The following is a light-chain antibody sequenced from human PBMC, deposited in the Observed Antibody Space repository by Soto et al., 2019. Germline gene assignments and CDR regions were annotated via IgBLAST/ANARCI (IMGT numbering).Light chain of an antibody. J-gene: IGLJ2*01. V-gene: IGLV1-40*01. CDR3: QSYDSSLSAL. CDR1: SSNIGAGYD. CDR2: GNS. Sequence: QSVLTQPTSVTGATGQRVTISCTGSSSNIGAGYDVHWYQQLPGTAPKLLIYGNSNRPSGVPDRFSGSKSGTSASLAITGLQAEDEADYYCQSYDSSLSALFGGGTKLTV.